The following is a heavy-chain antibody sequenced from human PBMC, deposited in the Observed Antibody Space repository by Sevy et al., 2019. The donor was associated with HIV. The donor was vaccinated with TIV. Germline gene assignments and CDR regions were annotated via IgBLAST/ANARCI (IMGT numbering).Heavy chain of an antibody. CDR3: VRDDRDGYFEY. V-gene: IGHV1-2*02. J-gene: IGHJ4*02. CDR2: INPDSGGP. CDR1: GYIFSDYH. Sequence: ASVKVSCKASGYIFSDYHIHWARQAPGQRLEWMGWINPDSGGPIYAPKFQGRVTLTRDTSISTAYMDLSRLKSDDTAVYYCVRDDRDGYFEYWGKGTLVTVSS.